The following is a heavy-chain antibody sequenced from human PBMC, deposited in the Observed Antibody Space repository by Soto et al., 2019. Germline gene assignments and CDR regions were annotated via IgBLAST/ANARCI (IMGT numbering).Heavy chain of an antibody. V-gene: IGHV3-30-3*01. Sequence: QVQLVESGGGVVQPGRSLRLSCAASGFTFSSYAMHWVRQAPGKGLEWVAVIIYDGSNKHYADSVQGRFTISRDNSKNTLYLQMNSLRAEDTAVYYCAAELGNSGYDWRDYWGQGTLVTVST. CDR1: GFTFSSYA. CDR3: AAELGNSGYDWRDY. CDR2: IIYDGSNK. D-gene: IGHD5-12*01. J-gene: IGHJ4*02.